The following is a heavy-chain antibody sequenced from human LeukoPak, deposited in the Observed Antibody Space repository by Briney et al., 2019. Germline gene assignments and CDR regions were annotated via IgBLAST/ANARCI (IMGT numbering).Heavy chain of an antibody. V-gene: IGHV4-59*08. J-gene: IGHJ4*02. D-gene: IGHD1-26*01. Sequence: IGHIXXXXSTNYNXXLXXRXXXSXDTSKNQFSLKLSSVTAADTAVYYCARHXSSGTYPLDYWGQGTLVTVSS. CDR2: IXXXXST. CDR3: ARHXSSGTYPLDY.